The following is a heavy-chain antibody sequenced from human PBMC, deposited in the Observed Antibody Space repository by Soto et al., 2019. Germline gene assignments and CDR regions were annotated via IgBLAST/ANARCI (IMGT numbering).Heavy chain of an antibody. Sequence: SETLSLTCAVSGASIRSNNRCSWVRQPPGKGLEWIGETFHSGSTNYNPSLKTRLTISVDKSKNQFSLNLSSVSAADTAVYYCARVYSGSYSDSWGRGTLVTVSS. V-gene: IGHV4-4*02. D-gene: IGHD1-26*01. J-gene: IGHJ4*02. CDR1: GASIRSNNR. CDR2: TFHSGST. CDR3: ARVYSGSYSDS.